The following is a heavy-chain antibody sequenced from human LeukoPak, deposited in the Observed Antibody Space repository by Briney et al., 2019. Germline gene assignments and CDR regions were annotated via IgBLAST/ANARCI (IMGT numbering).Heavy chain of an antibody. Sequence: SVKVSFKASGFTFTSSAVQWVRQARGQRLEWLGWIVVGSGNTNYAQKFQERVTITRDMSTSTAYMELSSLRSEDTAVYYCAAIDPYGGYGRETLDYWGQGTLVTVSS. J-gene: IGHJ4*02. CDR3: AAIDPYGGYGRETLDY. D-gene: IGHD5-12*01. CDR1: GFTFTSSA. CDR2: IVVGSGNT. V-gene: IGHV1-58*01.